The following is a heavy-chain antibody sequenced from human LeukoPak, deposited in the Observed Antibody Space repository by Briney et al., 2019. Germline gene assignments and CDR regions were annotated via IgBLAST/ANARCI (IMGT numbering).Heavy chain of an antibody. CDR1: GFSLSTSGVG. CDR2: TKWDANR. D-gene: IGHD3-22*01. J-gene: IGHJ3*02. V-gene: IGHV2-5*02. CDR3: AHRGQRVLTTGAFDI. Sequence: SGPTLVNPTQPLTLTCTFSGFSLSTSGVGGGWIRQPPVKALEWLALTKWDANRSYNPSPKSRLNSTKDSNKNQVVLTMTNMDPVDTATYYCAHRGQRVLTTGAFDIWGQGTMVTVSS.